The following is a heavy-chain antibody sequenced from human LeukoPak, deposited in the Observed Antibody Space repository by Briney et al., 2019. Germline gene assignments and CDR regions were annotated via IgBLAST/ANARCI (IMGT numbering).Heavy chain of an antibody. CDR3: ARRGGYSYGYLTPWYFDL. Sequence: PSETLSLTCTVSGGSISSYYWSWIRQPPGKGLEWIGYIYYSGSTNYNPSLKSRVTISVDTSKNQFSLKLSSVTAADTAVYYCARRGGYSYGYLTPWYFDLWGRGTLVTVSS. J-gene: IGHJ2*01. V-gene: IGHV4-59*01. CDR2: IYYSGST. D-gene: IGHD5-18*01. CDR1: GGSISSYY.